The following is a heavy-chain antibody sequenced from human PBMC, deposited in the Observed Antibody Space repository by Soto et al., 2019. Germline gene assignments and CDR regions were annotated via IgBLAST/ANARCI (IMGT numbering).Heavy chain of an antibody. D-gene: IGHD6-19*01. V-gene: IGHV3-30*03. CDR1: GFTFSSYG. J-gene: IGHJ4*02. Sequence: QVQLVESGGGVVQPGRSLRLSCAASGFTFSSYGMHWVRQAPGKGLEWVAVISYDGSNKYYADSVKGRFTISRDNSKNTLYLQMNSLRAADTAVYYCAPGPGIAVAPTLLWGQGTLVTVSS. CDR3: APGPGIAVAPTLL. CDR2: ISYDGSNK.